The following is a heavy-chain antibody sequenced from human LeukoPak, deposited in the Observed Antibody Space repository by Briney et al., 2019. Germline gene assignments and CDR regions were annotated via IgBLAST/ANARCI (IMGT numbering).Heavy chain of an antibody. CDR2: ISSSSSTI. V-gene: IGHV3-48*01. Sequence: GGSLRLSCAASGFTFSSYSMNWVRQAPGKGLEWVSYISSSSSTIYYADSVKGRFTISRDNSKNTLYLQMNSLRAEDTAVYYCAKGIATRPLKNPFDYWGQGTLVTVSS. J-gene: IGHJ4*02. CDR3: AKGIATRPLKNPFDY. CDR1: GFTFSSYS. D-gene: IGHD6-6*01.